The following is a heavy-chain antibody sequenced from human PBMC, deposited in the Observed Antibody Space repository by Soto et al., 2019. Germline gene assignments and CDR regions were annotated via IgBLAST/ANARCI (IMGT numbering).Heavy chain of an antibody. J-gene: IGHJ6*02. CDR3: ARDLVGATMVYYYGMDV. D-gene: IGHD1-26*01. CDR2: IYYSGST. V-gene: IGHV4-61*08. Sequence: SETLSLTCSVSGGTINSGDYFWSWIRQPPGKGLEWIGYIYYSGSTNYNPSLKGRVTISVDTSKNQFSLKLSSVTAADTAVYYCARDLVGATMVYYYGMDVWGQGTTVTVSS. CDR1: GGTINSGDYF.